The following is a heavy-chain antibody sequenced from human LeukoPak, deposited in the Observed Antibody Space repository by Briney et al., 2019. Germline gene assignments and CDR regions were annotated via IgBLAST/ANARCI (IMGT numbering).Heavy chain of an antibody. D-gene: IGHD6-19*01. Sequence: GGSLRLSCAAPGFAFSSYSMSWVRQAPGKGLEWVSSITSGSDYKYYADSVMGRFTISRDNDKNSLYLEMNSLRAEDTAVYYCARDDSGWSRDSWGQGTLVTVSS. CDR1: GFAFSSYS. J-gene: IGHJ4*02. CDR3: ARDDSGWSRDS. CDR2: ITSGSDYK. V-gene: IGHV3-21*01.